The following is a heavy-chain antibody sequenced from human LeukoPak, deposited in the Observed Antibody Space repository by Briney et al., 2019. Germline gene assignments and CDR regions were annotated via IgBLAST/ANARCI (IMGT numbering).Heavy chain of an antibody. D-gene: IGHD2-8*01. CDR1: GYTFSGSY. CDR3: ARSAENCNNGVCFTDYYMDV. CDR2: ISPNSGDT. Sequence: ASVKVSCKTSGYTFSGSYIHWVRQAPGQGLEWMGRISPNSGDTNYAQNFQGRVTITRDTSITTAYMELSSLTSDDTAVYFCARSAENCNNGVCFTDYYMDVWGKGTTVTVSS. J-gene: IGHJ6*03. V-gene: IGHV1-2*06.